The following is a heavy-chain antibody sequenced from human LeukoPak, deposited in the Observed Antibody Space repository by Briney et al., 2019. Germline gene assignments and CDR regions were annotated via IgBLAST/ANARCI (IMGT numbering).Heavy chain of an antibody. CDR2: IYTSGST. CDR3: ARGEWGSGSYFDY. CDR1: GGSISSYY. V-gene: IGHV4-4*07. D-gene: IGHD3-10*01. Sequence: SETLSLTCTVSGGSISSYYWSWIRQLAGKGLEWIGRIYTSGSTNYNPSLKSRVTTSVDTSKNQFSLKLSSVTAADTAVYYCARGEWGSGSYFDYWGQGTQVTVSS. J-gene: IGHJ4*02.